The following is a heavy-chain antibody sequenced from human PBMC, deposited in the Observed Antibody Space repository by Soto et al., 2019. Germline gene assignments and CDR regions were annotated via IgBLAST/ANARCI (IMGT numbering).Heavy chain of an antibody. J-gene: IGHJ3*02. V-gene: IGHV5-51*01. CDR3: ALLRYTTGLFHVGGAFDN. Sequence: EVQLVQSGAEVKKPGESLKISCKGSGYDFTSNWIGWVRQMPGKGLEWMGVIYPFDSNTRYSPSFKGQVTISADKSISKDYLQWSSLKASDSAMYYCALLRYTTGLFHVGGAFDNWGQGTMVTVSS. CDR1: GYDFTSNW. D-gene: IGHD3-16*02. CDR2: IYPFDSNT.